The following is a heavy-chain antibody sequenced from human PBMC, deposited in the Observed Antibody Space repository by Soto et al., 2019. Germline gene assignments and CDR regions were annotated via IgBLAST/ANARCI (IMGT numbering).Heavy chain of an antibody. Sequence: ASVKVSCKASGYTFSSYAMHWVRQAPGQRLEWMGWINAGNGDTKYSQKFQGRVTITRDTSASTVYMELGSLRSEDTAVYYCARAQGGYSGSYRFDYWGQGTLVTVSS. CDR3: ARAQGGYSGSYRFDY. CDR1: GYTFSSYA. CDR2: INAGNGDT. J-gene: IGHJ4*02. V-gene: IGHV1-3*01. D-gene: IGHD1-26*01.